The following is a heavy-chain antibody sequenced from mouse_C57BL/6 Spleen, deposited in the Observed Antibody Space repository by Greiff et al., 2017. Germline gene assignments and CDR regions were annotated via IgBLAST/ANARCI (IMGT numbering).Heavy chain of an antibody. Sequence: QVQLQQPGTELVKPGASVKLSCKASGYTFTSYWMHWVKQRPGQGLEWIGNINPSNGGTNYNEKFKSKATLTVDKPSSTAYMQLSSLTSEDSAVYYCARSEIGMMAYGYAAWFAYWGQGTLVTVSA. V-gene: IGHV1-53*01. CDR3: ARSEIGMMAYGYAAWFAY. CDR1: GYTFTSYW. CDR2: INPSNGGT. D-gene: IGHD2-2*01. J-gene: IGHJ3*01.